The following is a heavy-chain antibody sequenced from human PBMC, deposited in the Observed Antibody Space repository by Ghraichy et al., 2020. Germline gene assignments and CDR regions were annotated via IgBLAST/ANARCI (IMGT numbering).Heavy chain of an antibody. CDR3: AREGNYYDSSGYFHY. V-gene: IGHV4-30-4*07. D-gene: IGHD3-22*01. Sequence: LRLSCSVSGGSISSGAYSWNWIRQSQGKGLEWIAYIYDSGNTYYNPSLKSRVTISLDTSKNQFSLNLYSVTAADTAVYFCAREGNYYDSSGYFHYWGPGTLVTVSS. CDR2: IYDSGNT. J-gene: IGHJ4*02. CDR1: GGSISSGAYS.